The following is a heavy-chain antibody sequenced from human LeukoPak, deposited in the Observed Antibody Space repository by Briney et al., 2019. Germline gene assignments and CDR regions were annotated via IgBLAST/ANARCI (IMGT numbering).Heavy chain of an antibody. D-gene: IGHD5-24*01. CDR3: AKDLHYNDGRWEFDP. Sequence: GGSLRLSCAASGFTFSTFAMTWVRQAPGKGLEWVSGVDGGGTTYYADSVKGRFTPSKDNSRKRVYLQMNSLGVEDTAIYYCAKDLHYNDGRWEFDPWGQGTLVTVSS. CDR2: VDGGGTT. CDR1: GFTFSTFA. V-gene: IGHV3-23*01. J-gene: IGHJ5*02.